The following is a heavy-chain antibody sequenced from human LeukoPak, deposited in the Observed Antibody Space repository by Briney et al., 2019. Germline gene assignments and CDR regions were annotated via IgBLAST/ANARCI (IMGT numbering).Heavy chain of an antibody. J-gene: IGHJ6*03. V-gene: IGHV4-61*01. CDR3: AREVEMATVTGAPTYYHYMDV. D-gene: IGHD5-24*01. Sequence: PSETLSLTCAVSGGSISSHFRGSINSHYWSWIRQPPGRGLEWMGYICFSGSTNYNPSLKSRVTISIDTSKNQFSLRLNSVTAADTAVYYCAREVEMATVTGAPTYYHYMDVWGKGTTVTVSS. CDR1: GGSISSHFRGSINSHY. CDR2: ICFSGST.